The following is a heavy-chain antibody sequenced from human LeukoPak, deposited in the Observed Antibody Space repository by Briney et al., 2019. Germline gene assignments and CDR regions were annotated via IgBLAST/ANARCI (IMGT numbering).Heavy chain of an antibody. D-gene: IGHD6-19*01. CDR1: GLTFSSYA. J-gene: IGHJ4*02. CDR2: ISGSGGST. Sequence: PGGSLRLSCAASGLTFSSYAMSWVRQAPGKGLEWVSAISGSGGSTYYADSVKGRFTISRDNSKNTLYLQMNSLRAEDTAVYYCAKDVSPYSSGWTHWGQGTLVTVSS. V-gene: IGHV3-23*01. CDR3: AKDVSPYSSGWTH.